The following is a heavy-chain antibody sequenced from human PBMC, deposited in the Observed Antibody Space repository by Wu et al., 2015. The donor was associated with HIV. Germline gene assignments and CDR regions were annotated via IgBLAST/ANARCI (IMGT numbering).Heavy chain of an antibody. J-gene: IGHJ4*02. CDR3: ARDLRRSGSYNFDY. V-gene: IGHV1-8*01. CDR2: MNPNSGNT. Sequence: QVQLVQSGAEVKKPGASVKVSCKASGYTFTSYDINWVRQATGQGLEWMGWMNPNSGNTGYAQKFQGRVTMTTDTSTSTAYMELRSLRSDDTAVYYCARDLRRSGSYNFDYWGQGTLVTVSS. CDR1: GYTFTSYD. D-gene: IGHD1-26*01.